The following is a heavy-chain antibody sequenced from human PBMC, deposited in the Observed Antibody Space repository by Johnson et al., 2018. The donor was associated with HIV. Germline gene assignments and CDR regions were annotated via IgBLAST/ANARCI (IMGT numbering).Heavy chain of an antibody. J-gene: IGHJ3*02. V-gene: IGHV3-30*18. D-gene: IGHD6-6*01. CDR2: ISYDGSNK. CDR3: AKDQFPAYSNSLFPDAFDI. CDR1: GFTFSNAW. Sequence: QVQLVESGGGVVQPGRSLRLSCAASGFTFSNAWMSWVRQAPGTGLAWVSVISYDGSNKNYADSVKGRFTISRDNSKKTLYLQMNSLRAEDTAVYYCAKDQFPAYSNSLFPDAFDIWGQGTMVTVSS.